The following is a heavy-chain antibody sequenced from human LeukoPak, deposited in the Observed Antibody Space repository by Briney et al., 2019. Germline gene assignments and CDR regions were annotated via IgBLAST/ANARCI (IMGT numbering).Heavy chain of an antibody. Sequence: SETLSLTCTVSGGSISSYYWSWIRQPPGKGVEWIGHIYYSGRTKYNPPLKSRVTISFHKSKHQSSLKLSSVTGAHTTRECFSGQEGGYYPFEYWARGTLVTVPS. J-gene: IGHJ4*02. CDR2: IYYSGRT. CDR1: GGSISSYY. V-gene: IGHV4-59*03. CDR3: SGQEGGYYPFEY. D-gene: IGHD3-10*01.